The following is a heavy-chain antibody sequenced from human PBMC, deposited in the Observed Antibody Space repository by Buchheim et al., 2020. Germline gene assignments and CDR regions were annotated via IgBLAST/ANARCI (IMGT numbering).Heavy chain of an antibody. D-gene: IGHD6-13*01. CDR1: GYTFTSYY. CDR3: ARDRGAAAGTSPGY. Sequence: QVQLVQSGAEVKKPGASVKVSCKASGYTFTSYYVHWVRQAPGQGLEWMGIINPSGAGTSYSQRFQGRVTMLRDTSTSTVYMELSSLRSEDTAVYYCARDRGAAAGTSPGYWGQGTL. CDR2: INPSGAGT. V-gene: IGHV1-46*01. J-gene: IGHJ4*02.